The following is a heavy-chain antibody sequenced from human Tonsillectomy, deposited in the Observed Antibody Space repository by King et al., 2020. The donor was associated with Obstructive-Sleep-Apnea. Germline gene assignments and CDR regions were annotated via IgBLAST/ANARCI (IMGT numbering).Heavy chain of an antibody. CDR3: ARLSHSTVDGSGSPIP. D-gene: IGHD3-10*01. CDR1: GGSLGAYY. CDR2: INYGGVT. J-gene: IGHJ5*02. Sequence: VQLQQWGAGLLKPSETLSLNCAVFGGSLGAYYWSWIRQPPGKGLEWIGEINYGGVTNYNPSLKSRVTISVDMSENQFSLKLSSVTAADTAVYYCARLSHSTVDGSGSPIPWGQGTLVIVSS. V-gene: IGHV4-34*01.